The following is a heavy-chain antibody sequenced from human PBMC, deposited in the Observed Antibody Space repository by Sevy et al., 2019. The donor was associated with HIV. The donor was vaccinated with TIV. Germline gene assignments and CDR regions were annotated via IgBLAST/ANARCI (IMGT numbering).Heavy chain of an antibody. V-gene: IGHV4-61*01. CDR2: IYYSGST. CDR1: GGSVSSSSYF. CDR3: ARGWWGHAFDY. Sequence: SETLSLTCTLSGGSVSSSSYFWIWIRQPPGKGLESIGYIYYSGSTNYNTSLKSRFTISVDTSKNQFSLKLSSVTAADTAVYYCARGWWGHAFDYWVQGTLVTVSS. D-gene: IGHD2-15*01. J-gene: IGHJ4*02.